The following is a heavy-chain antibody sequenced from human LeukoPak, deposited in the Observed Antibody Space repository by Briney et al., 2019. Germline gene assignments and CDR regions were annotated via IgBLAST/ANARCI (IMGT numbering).Heavy chain of an antibody. CDR3: ARGRYYYDSSGYYVFDY. J-gene: IGHJ4*02. CDR2: IYYSGST. CDR1: GGSISSYY. Sequence: SETLSLTCTVSGGSISSYYWSWIRQPPGKGLEWIGSIYYSGSTYYNPSLKSRVTISVDTSKNQFSLKLSSVTAADTAVYYCARGRYYYDSSGYYVFDYWGQGTLVTVSS. V-gene: IGHV4-39*07. D-gene: IGHD3-22*01.